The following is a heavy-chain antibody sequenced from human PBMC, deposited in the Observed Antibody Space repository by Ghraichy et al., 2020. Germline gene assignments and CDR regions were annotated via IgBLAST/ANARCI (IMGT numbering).Heavy chain of an antibody. CDR1: GGTFSSYA. CDR3: ARDLEYSSSFADP. J-gene: IGHJ5*02. CDR2: IIPIFGTA. V-gene: IGHV1-69*13. D-gene: IGHD6-13*01. Sequence: SVKVSCKASGGTFSSYAISWVRQAPGQGLEWMGGIIPIFGTANYAQKFQGRVTITADESTSTAYMELSSLRSEDTAVYYCARDLEYSSSFADPWGQGTLVTVSS.